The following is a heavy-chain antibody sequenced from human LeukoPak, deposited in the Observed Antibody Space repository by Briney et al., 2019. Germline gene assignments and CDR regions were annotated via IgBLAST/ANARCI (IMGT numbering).Heavy chain of an antibody. Sequence: PGRSLRLSCTASGFTFGDYAMSWVRQAPGKGMEWVGFIRSKAYGGTTEYAAAVKARFTISRDDSKSIAYLQMTSLKTEDTAVYYCTRVGDIVVVPAALWFDYWGQGTLVTVSS. V-gene: IGHV3-49*04. CDR2: IRSKAYGGTT. J-gene: IGHJ4*02. D-gene: IGHD2-2*01. CDR3: TRVGDIVVVPAALWFDY. CDR1: GFTFGDYA.